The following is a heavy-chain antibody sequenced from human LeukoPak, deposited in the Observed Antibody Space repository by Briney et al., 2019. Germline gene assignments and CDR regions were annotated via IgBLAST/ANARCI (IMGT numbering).Heavy chain of an antibody. CDR2: MNPHSGNT. CDR1: GYTFISYD. J-gene: IGHJ3*02. D-gene: IGHD3-3*01. Sequence: ASVKISCKASGYTFISYDINWVRHATGQGGEWRGWMNPHSGNTGYAQKFHGRVTMTRSTSISTAYMELSSLRSEDTAVYYCARADVLRFLEWLFYDAFDIGGQGTMGTVS. V-gene: IGHV1-8*02. CDR3: ARADVLRFLEWLFYDAFDI.